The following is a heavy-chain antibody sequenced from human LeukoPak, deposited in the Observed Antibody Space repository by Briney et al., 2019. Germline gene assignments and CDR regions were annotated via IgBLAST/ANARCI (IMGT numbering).Heavy chain of an antibody. CDR1: GVSINSYF. CDR2: IYYSGST. CDR3: ARHDYGSGSSYGY. J-gene: IGHJ4*02. Sequence: PSETLSLTRTVSGVSINSYFWSWIRQPPGKGLEWIGYIYYSGSTNYNPSLKSRVTISIDTSKNQFSLKLSSVTAADTAVYYCARHDYGSGSSYGYWGQGTLVTVSS. V-gene: IGHV4-59*08. D-gene: IGHD3-10*01.